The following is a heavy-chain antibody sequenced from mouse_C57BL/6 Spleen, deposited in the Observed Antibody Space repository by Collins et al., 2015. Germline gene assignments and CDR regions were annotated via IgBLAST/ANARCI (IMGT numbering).Heavy chain of an antibody. CDR2: IYPGSGST. CDR3: TNLRLRY. CDR1: GYTFTSYW. Sequence: LQQPGSELVRPGASVKLSCKASGYTFTSYWMHWVKQRPGQGLEWIGNIYPGSGSTNYDEKFKSKATLTVDTSSSTAYMQPSSLTSEDSAVYYCTNLRLRYWGQGTTLTVSS. V-gene: IGHV1S22*01. J-gene: IGHJ2*01. D-gene: IGHD1-2*01.